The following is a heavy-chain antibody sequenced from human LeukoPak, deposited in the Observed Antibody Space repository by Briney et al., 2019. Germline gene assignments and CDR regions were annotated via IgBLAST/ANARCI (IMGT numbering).Heavy chain of an antibody. CDR2: IIPIFGTA. CDR1: GGTFSSYA. Sequence: ASVKVSCKASGGTFSSYAISWVRQAPGQGLEWMGGIIPIFGTANYAQKFQGRVTITTDESTSTAYMELSSLRSEDTAVYYCARDLFDCSSTSCYRFYYYYYMDVWGKGTTVTVSS. J-gene: IGHJ6*03. CDR3: ARDLFDCSSTSCYRFYYYYYMDV. V-gene: IGHV1-69*05. D-gene: IGHD2-2*02.